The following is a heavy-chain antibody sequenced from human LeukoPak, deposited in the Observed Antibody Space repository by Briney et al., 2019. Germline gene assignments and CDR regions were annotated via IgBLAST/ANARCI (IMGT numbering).Heavy chain of an antibody. D-gene: IGHD3-10*01. CDR1: GYTFTGYF. CDR3: ARDRITMVRGVWNWFDP. CDR2: INPNSGGT. V-gene: IGHV1-2*02. Sequence: ASVKVSCKASGYTFTGYFMHWVRQAPGQGLEWMGWINPNSGGTNYAQKFQGRVTMTRDTSISTAYMELSRLRSDDMAVYYCARDRITMVRGVWNWFDPWGQGTLVTVSS. J-gene: IGHJ5*02.